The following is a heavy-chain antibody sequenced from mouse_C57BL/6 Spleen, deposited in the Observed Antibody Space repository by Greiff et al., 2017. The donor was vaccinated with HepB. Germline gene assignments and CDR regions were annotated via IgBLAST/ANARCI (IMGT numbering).Heavy chain of an antibody. CDR2: ISSGGSYT. J-gene: IGHJ3*01. D-gene: IGHD5-1-1*01. V-gene: IGHV5-6*01. Sequence: EVQRVESGGDLVKPGGSLKLSCAASGFTFSSYGMSWVRQTPDKRLEWVATISSGGSYTYYPDSVKGRFTISRDNAKNTLYLQMSSLKSEDTAMYYCARDDTSWFAYWGQGTQVTVSA. CDR1: GFTFSSYG. CDR3: ARDDTSWFAY.